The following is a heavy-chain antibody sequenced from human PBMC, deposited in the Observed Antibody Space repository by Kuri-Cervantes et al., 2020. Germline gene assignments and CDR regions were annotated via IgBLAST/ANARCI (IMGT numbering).Heavy chain of an antibody. CDR1: GFTVSSNY. CDR3: AREGGRGGMDV. CDR2: IYSGGST. V-gene: IGHV3-53*01. Sequence: GESLKISCAASGFTVSSNYMSWVRQAPGKGLEWVSVIYSGGSTYYADSVKGRFIISRDNSKNTLYLQMNSLRAEDTAVYYCAREGGRGGMDVWGQGTTVTVSS. J-gene: IGHJ6*02. D-gene: IGHD2-15*01.